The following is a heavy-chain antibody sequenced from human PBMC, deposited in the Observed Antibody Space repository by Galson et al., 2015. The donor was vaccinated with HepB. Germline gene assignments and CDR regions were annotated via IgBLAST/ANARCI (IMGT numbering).Heavy chain of an antibody. V-gene: IGHV1-69*13. D-gene: IGHD6-25*01. J-gene: IGHJ6*03. Sequence: SVKVSCKASGGTFGYYAISWVRQAPGQGLEWMGGIIPIFGTPNYAQKFRDRVTITVDGSTSTAYMELTGLRSEDTAIYFCTRGQSGDVLPYNYYYYYMDVWGKGTTVSFSS. CDR3: TRGQSGDVLPYNYYYYYMDV. CDR2: IIPIFGTP. CDR1: GGTFGYYA.